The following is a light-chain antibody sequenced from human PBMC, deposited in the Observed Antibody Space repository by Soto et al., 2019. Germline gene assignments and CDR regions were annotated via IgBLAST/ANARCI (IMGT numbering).Light chain of an antibody. CDR2: DAS. V-gene: IGKV1-13*02. CDR1: QGISSA. J-gene: IGKJ5*01. Sequence: AIQLTQSPSSLSASVGDRVTITCRASQGISSALAWYQQKPGKAPKLLIYDASSLESGVPSRFSGSGSGTDFTLSISSRQPEDFATYYCQQFNSYLHTFGQGTRLEIK. CDR3: QQFNSYLHT.